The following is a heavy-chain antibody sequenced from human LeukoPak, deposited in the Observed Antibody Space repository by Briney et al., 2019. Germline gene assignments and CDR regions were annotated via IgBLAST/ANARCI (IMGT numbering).Heavy chain of an antibody. Sequence: GGSLRLSCAASGFTVSSNYMSWVRQAPGKGLEWVSVIYSGGSTYYADSVKGRFTISRDNSKNTLYLQMNSLRAEDTAVYYCARIANEPGGTFGGVGALGYWGQGTLVTVSS. D-gene: IGHD3-16*01. V-gene: IGHV3-53*01. CDR3: ARIANEPGGTFGGVGALGY. CDR1: GFTVSSNY. CDR2: IYSGGST. J-gene: IGHJ4*02.